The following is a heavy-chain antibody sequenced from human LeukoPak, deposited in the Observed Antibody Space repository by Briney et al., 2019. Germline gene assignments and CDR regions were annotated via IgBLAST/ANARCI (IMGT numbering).Heavy chain of an antibody. D-gene: IGHD3-3*01. CDR2: IQYTGST. CDR1: GYSISSGYY. Sequence: SSETLSLTCTVSGYSISSGYYWGWIRQPPGKGPEWIGHIQYTGSTHYNSSLKSRVTISMDTSKNQFSLNLNSVTAADTAVYYCARQAYDFWSGYAFRPLDYWGQGTLVTVSS. J-gene: IGHJ4*02. CDR3: ARQAYDFWSGYAFRPLDY. V-gene: IGHV4-38-2*02.